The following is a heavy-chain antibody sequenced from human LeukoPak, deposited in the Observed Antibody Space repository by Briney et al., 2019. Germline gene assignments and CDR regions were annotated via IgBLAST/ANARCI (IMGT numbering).Heavy chain of an antibody. CDR3: ARVIAAAFYS. D-gene: IGHD6-13*01. Sequence: SETLSLICTVSGGSISSYYWSWIRQPPGKGLEWIGYIYYSGSTNYNPSLKSRVTISVDTSKNQFSLKLSSVTAADTAVYYCARVIAAAFYSWGQGTLVTVSS. J-gene: IGHJ4*02. CDR1: GGSISSYY. V-gene: IGHV4-59*01. CDR2: IYYSGST.